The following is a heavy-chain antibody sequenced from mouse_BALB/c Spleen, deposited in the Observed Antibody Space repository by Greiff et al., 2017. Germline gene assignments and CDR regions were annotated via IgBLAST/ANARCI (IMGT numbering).Heavy chain of an antibody. CDR1: GFTFSDYY. Sequence: EVKLQESGGGLVKPGGSLKLSCAASGFTFSDYYMYWVRQTPEKRLEWVATISDGGSYTYYPDSVKGRFTISRDNAKNNLYLQMSSLKSEDTAMYYCARGDGILYAMDYWGQGTSVTVSS. J-gene: IGHJ4*01. V-gene: IGHV5-4*02. D-gene: IGHD2-1*01. CDR2: ISDGGSYT. CDR3: ARGDGILYAMDY.